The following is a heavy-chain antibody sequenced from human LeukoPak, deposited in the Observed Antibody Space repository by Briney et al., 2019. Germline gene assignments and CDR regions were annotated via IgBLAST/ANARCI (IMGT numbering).Heavy chain of an antibody. CDR2: IYYSGST. V-gene: IGHV4-59*12. Sequence: SETLSLTCTVSGGSISSYYWSWIRQPPGKGLEWIGYIYYSGSTNYNPSLKSRVTISVDTSKNQFSLKLSSVTAADTAVYYCAREGDGYNFYSCDYWGQGTLVTVSS. CDR1: GGSISSYY. D-gene: IGHD5-24*01. J-gene: IGHJ4*02. CDR3: AREGDGYNFYSCDY.